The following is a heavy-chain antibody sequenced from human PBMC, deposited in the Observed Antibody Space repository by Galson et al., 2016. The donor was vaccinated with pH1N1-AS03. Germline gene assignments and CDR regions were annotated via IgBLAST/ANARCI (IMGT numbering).Heavy chain of an antibody. CDR3: SRDPRTAFDI. CDR1: GFTFSTHW. J-gene: IGHJ3*02. Sequence: SLRLSCAASGFTFSTHWMHWVRQAPGKGLVWVSGINSDGSGTMYADSVKGRFTISRDNAKNTLYLQMNSLRAEDTAIYYCSRDPRTAFDIWGQGTTVTVSS. CDR2: INSDGSGT. V-gene: IGHV3-74*03.